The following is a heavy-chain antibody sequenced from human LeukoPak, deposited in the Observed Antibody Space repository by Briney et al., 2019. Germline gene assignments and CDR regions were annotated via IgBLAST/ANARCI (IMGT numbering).Heavy chain of an antibody. D-gene: IGHD3-10*01. Sequence: ASGKVSCKASGYTVSTYDMHWVRQAPGQGLEWRGIINPSGGSTSYAQKFQGRVTMTRDTSTSTVYMELSSLRSEDTAVYYCARVRSGVFDPWGQGTLVTVSS. CDR2: INPSGGST. V-gene: IGHV1-46*01. J-gene: IGHJ5*02. CDR3: ARVRSGVFDP. CDR1: GYTVSTYD.